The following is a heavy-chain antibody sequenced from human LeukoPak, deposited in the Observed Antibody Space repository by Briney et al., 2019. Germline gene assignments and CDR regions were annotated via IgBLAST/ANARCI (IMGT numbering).Heavy chain of an antibody. V-gene: IGHV4-34*01. D-gene: IGHD3-16*01. CDR2: INHSGNT. Sequence: SETLSLTCAVSGGPFSGYYWNWIRQPPGKGLEWIGEINHSGNTNYNPSLESRVIISVDTSKNQICLKMSSVTAADTAVFFCARGLPGGGILDYWGQGNLVTVSS. J-gene: IGHJ4*02. CDR3: ARGLPGGGILDY. CDR1: GGPFSGYY.